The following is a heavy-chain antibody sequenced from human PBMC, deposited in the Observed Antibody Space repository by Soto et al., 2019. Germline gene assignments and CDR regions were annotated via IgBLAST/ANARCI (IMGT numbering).Heavy chain of an antibody. Sequence: QMQLQESGPGLVKPSETLSLTCTVSGGSISSYYWSWIRQPPGKGLEWIGYIYYSGSTNYNPSLQRQVTMSVDTSKTQFSLNLSSVTAADTAVYYCARNYGDSFDYWGQGTLVTVSS. D-gene: IGHD4-17*01. CDR2: IYYSGST. CDR1: GGSISSYY. V-gene: IGHV4-59*08. J-gene: IGHJ4*02. CDR3: ARNYGDSFDY.